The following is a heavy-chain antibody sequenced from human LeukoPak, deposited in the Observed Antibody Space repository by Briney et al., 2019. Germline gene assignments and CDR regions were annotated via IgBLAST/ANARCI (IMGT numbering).Heavy chain of an antibody. CDR2: IKEDGSGK. Sequence: GGSLRLSCAASGFTFSSYWMSWVRQAPGRGLEWVANIKEDGSGKYYVDSVKGRFTISRDNSKNSLYLQMNSLRAEDTAVYYCARAKYYYGYWGQGTLVTVSS. V-gene: IGHV3-7*04. J-gene: IGHJ4*02. CDR1: GFTFSSYW. CDR3: ARAKYYYGY. D-gene: IGHD3-10*01.